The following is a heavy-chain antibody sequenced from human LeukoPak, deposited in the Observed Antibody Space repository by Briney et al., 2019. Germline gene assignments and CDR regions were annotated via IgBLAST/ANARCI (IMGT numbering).Heavy chain of an antibody. J-gene: IGHJ4*02. CDR2: IYYSGGT. D-gene: IGHD2-15*01. CDR3: ARVKVVVAATLYYFDY. Sequence: SETLSLTCTVSGGSISSYYWSWIRQPPGKGLEWIGYIYYSGGTNYNPSLKSRVTISVDTSKNQFSLKLSSVTAADTAVYYCARVKVVVAATLYYFDYWGQGTLVTVSS. CDR1: GGSISSYY. V-gene: IGHV4-59*01.